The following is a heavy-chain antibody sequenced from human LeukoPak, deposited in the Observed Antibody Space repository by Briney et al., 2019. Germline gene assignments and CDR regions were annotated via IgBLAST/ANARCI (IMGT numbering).Heavy chain of an antibody. J-gene: IGHJ4*02. V-gene: IGHV4-34*01. CDR2: INHSGST. Sequence: SETLSHTCAVYGGSFSGYHWSWIRQPPGKGLEWIGEINHSGSTNYNPSLKSRVTISVDTSKNQFSLKLSSVTAADTAVYFCARGNYDYFDSWGQGTLVTVPS. CDR1: GGSFSGYH. D-gene: IGHD1-7*01. CDR3: ARGNYDYFDS.